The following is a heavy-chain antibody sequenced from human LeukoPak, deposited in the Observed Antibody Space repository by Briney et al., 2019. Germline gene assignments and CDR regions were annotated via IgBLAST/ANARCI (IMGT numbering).Heavy chain of an antibody. Sequence: PGGSLRLSCAASGFTFSSSAMSWVRQAPGKGLEWVSAISGSGSTIYYADSVKGRFTISRDNAKNSLYLQMNSLRAEDTAVYYCAELGITMIGGVWGKGTTVTISS. CDR2: ISGSGSTI. V-gene: IGHV3-23*01. CDR1: GFTFSSSA. CDR3: AELGITMIGGV. J-gene: IGHJ6*04. D-gene: IGHD3-10*02.